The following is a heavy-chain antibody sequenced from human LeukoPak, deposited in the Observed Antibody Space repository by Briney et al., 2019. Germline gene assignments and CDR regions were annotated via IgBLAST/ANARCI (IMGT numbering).Heavy chain of an antibody. CDR3: AKVGYYYDSSGYYGGGYFDY. CDR1: GFTFSNYW. CDR2: INTDGSST. Sequence: GGSLRLSCAASGFTFSNYWMHWVRQAPGKGLVWVSRINTDGSSTSYVDSVKGRFTISRDNAKNSLDLQMNSLRAEDTAVYYCAKVGYYYDSSGYYGGGYFDYWGQGTLVTVSS. V-gene: IGHV3-74*01. D-gene: IGHD3-22*01. J-gene: IGHJ4*02.